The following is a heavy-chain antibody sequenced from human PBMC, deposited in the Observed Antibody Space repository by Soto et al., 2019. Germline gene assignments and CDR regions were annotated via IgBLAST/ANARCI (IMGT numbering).Heavy chain of an antibody. J-gene: IGHJ6*02. D-gene: IGHD6-19*01. CDR1: GYTFTSYD. V-gene: IGHV1-8*01. CDR3: ARDGQQWLVYYYYGMDV. CDR2: VNPNSGNT. Sequence: ASVKVSWKAAGYTFTSYDINWGRQATGQGLEWMGWVNPNSGNTDYAQKFQGRVTITRDTSTSTAYMELRSLRSDDTAVYYCARDGQQWLVYYYYGMDVWGQGTTVTVSS.